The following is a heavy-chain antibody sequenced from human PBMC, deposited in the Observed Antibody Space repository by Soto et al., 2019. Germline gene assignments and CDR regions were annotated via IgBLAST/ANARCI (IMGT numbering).Heavy chain of an antibody. V-gene: IGHV5-10-1*01. CDR2: FYLIVSYS. D-gene: IGHD3-3*01. J-gene: IGHJ6*02. CDR1: GYSFTSYW. CDR3: ARVWANYDFWSGRDYYYYYGMDV. Sequence: GESRKISCKGSGYSFTSYWISWVRQMPGKGLKWMGSFYLIVSYSNYSPSFQGHFTISADKSISTAYLQWSSLKASDTAVYYCARVWANYDFWSGRDYYYYYGMDVWGQGTTVTVSS.